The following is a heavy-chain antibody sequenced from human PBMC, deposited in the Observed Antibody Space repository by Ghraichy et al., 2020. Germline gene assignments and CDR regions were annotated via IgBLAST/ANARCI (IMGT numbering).Heavy chain of an antibody. J-gene: IGHJ2*01. V-gene: IGHV3-30*04. CDR3: ARGAVAGKWYFDL. CDR2: ISSDGNQK. Sequence: RGSLRLSCAASGFSFSSSPMHWVRQAPGKGLEWVAAISSDGNQKFYADSVGGRFTISRDNPKNTVSLEMNSLRADDTAVYSCARGAVAGKWYFDLWGRGTLVIVSS. D-gene: IGHD6-19*01. CDR1: GFSFSSSP.